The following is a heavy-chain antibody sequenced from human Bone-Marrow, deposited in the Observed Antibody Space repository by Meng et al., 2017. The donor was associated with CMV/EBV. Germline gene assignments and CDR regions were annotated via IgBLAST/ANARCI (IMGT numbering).Heavy chain of an antibody. V-gene: IGHV3-7*01. J-gene: IGHJ6*02. CDR1: GFPFSSYW. CDR3: ARESIVGAYYYYYYGMDV. D-gene: IGHD1-26*01. Sequence: GESLKISCAASGFPFSSYWMSWVRQAPGKGLEWVANIKQDGSEKYYVDSVKGRFTISRDNAKNSLYLQMNSLRAEDTAVYYCARESIVGAYYYYYYGMDVWGQGTTVTVSS. CDR2: IKQDGSEK.